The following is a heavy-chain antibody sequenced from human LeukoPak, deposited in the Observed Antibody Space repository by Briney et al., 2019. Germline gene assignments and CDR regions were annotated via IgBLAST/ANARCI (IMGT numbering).Heavy chain of an antibody. D-gene: IGHD2-8*01. CDR3: AKDRMVYGY. CDR1: EFTFSSSA. V-gene: IGHV3-23*01. J-gene: IGHJ4*02. Sequence: GGSLRLSCAASEFTFSSSAMSWVRQAPGKGLEWVSAISGSGDKTYYADSVKGRFTVSRDNSKNTLYLQMNSLRVEDTAVYYCAKDRMVYGYWGQGTLVAVSS. CDR2: ISGSGDKT.